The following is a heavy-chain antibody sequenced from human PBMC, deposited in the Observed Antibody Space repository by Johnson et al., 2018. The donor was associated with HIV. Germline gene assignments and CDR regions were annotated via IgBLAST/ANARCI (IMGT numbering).Heavy chain of an antibody. D-gene: IGHD2-2*01. CDR1: GFTFNDYG. Sequence: VQLVESGGGVVRPGVSLRLSCAASGFTFNDYGMSWVRQAPGEGLEWVSGTNWNGGSTGYADSVKGRFTVSRDNAKNSLYLQMNSLRVEDTALYYCARVKYAVSNHEYNAFDIWGQGTLVTVSS. V-gene: IGHV3-20*04. J-gene: IGHJ3*02. CDR3: ARVKYAVSNHEYNAFDI. CDR2: TNWNGGST.